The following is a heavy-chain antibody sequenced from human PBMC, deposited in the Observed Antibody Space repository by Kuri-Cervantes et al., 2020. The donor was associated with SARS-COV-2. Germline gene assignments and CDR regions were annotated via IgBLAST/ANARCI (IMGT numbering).Heavy chain of an antibody. D-gene: IGHD4-17*01. Sequence: LSLTCAASGFTFSSYAMHWVRQAPGKGLEWVAVISYDGSNKYYADSVKDRFTISRDNSKNTLYLQMNSLRAEDTAVYYCAREGSDYGDPFDYWGQGTLVTVSS. CDR2: ISYDGSNK. J-gene: IGHJ4*02. V-gene: IGHV3-30*04. CDR3: AREGSDYGDPFDY. CDR1: GFTFSSYA.